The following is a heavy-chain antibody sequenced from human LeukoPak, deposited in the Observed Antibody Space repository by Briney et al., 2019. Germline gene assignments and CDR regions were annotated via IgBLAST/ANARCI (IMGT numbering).Heavy chain of an antibody. Sequence: PSETLSLTCTVSGGSISSYYWSWIRQPPGKGLEWIGDIYYSGSTNYNPSLKSRVTISVDTSKNQFSLKLSSVTAADTAVYYCARVLTGGSSWYHYYYGMDVWGQGTTVTVSS. CDR1: GGSISSYY. J-gene: IGHJ6*02. CDR3: ARVLTGGSSWYHYYYGMDV. CDR2: IYYSGST. D-gene: IGHD6-13*01. V-gene: IGHV4-59*01.